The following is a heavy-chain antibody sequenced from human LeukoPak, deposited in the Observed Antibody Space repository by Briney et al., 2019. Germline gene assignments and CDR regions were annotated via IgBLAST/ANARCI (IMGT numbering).Heavy chain of an antibody. CDR3: THWTRHDGYCSGGSCYGLHY. CDR1: GFSLSTRGVG. CDR2: IYWDGDE. Sequence: SGPTLVNPTQTLTLTCTFSGFSLSTRGVGVGWVRQPPGKALEWLALIYWDGDERYSPSLNSRLTITKDTSKNQVVLTVTDMEAVDTATYYCTHWTRHDGYCSGGSCYGLHYWGQGTLVTVSS. J-gene: IGHJ4*02. D-gene: IGHD2-15*01. V-gene: IGHV2-5*02.